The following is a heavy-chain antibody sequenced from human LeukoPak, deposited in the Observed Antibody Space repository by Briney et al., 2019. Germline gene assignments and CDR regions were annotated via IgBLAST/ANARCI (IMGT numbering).Heavy chain of an antibody. J-gene: IGHJ4*02. Sequence: GSLRLSCAASGFTFSSYAMSWVRQPPGKGLEWIGEINHSGSTNYNPSLKSRVTISVDTSKNQFSLKLSSVTAADTAVYYCARGLSYYDSSGYYYHFDYWGQGTLVTVSS. D-gene: IGHD3-22*01. CDR2: INHSGST. CDR1: GFTFSSYA. V-gene: IGHV4-34*01. CDR3: ARGLSYYDSSGYYYHFDY.